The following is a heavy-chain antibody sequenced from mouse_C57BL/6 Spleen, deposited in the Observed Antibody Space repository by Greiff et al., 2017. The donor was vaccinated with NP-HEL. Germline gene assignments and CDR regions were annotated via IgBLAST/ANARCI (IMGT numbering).Heavy chain of an antibody. CDR1: GFTFSIYT. CDR2: ISGGGGNT. V-gene: IGHV5-9*01. Sequence: EVQVVESGGGLVKPGGSLKLSCAASGFTFSIYTMSWVRQTPEKRLEWVATISGGGGNTYYPDSVKGRFTISRDNAKNTLYLQMSSLRSEDTALYYCARQGVTTGNWYFDVWGTGTTVTVSS. J-gene: IGHJ1*03. CDR3: ARQGVTTGNWYFDV. D-gene: IGHD2-2*01.